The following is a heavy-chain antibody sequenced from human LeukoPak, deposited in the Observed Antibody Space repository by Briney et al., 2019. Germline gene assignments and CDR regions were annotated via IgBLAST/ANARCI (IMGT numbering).Heavy chain of an antibody. V-gene: IGHV4-59*08. CDR1: GGSISSYY. CDR3: ARLEMATMGIDY. J-gene: IGHJ4*02. Sequence: PSETLSLTCTVSGGSISSYYWSWIRQPPGKGLEWIGYIYYSGSTNYNPSLKSRVTISVDTSKNQFSPKLSSVTAADTAVYYCARLEMATMGIDYWGQGTLVTVSS. CDR2: IYYSGST. D-gene: IGHD5-24*01.